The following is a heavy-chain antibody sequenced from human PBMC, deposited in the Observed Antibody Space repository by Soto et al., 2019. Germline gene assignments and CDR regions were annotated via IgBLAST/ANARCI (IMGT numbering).Heavy chain of an antibody. J-gene: IGHJ4*01. V-gene: IGHV3-15*07. D-gene: IGHD1-26*01. Sequence: EVQLVESGGGLVKPGGSLRLSCAASGFPFNNAWINWVRQVPGKGLEWVGRVKSKADGGSGDYAAPVKGRFVVSRDDSKDIVYLQMNCLKIEDTGVYYCTTDSRTTLPEIRFDYWGHGTQVTFSS. CDR3: TTDSRTTLPEIRFDY. CDR1: GFPFNNAW. CDR2: VKSKADGGSG.